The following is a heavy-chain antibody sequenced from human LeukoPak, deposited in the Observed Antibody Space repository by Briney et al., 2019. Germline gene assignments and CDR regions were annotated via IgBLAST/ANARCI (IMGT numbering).Heavy chain of an antibody. V-gene: IGHV1-2*04. D-gene: IGHD4-17*01. CDR1: GYTFTGYY. J-gene: IGHJ6*02. Sequence: GASVKVSCKASGYTFTGYYMHWVRQAPGQGFEWIGWINPNSGGTNYAQKFQGWVTMTRDTSISTAYMELSRLRSDDTAVYYCARDRYGDYPYYYYGMDVWGQGTTVTVSS. CDR2: INPNSGGT. CDR3: ARDRYGDYPYYYYGMDV.